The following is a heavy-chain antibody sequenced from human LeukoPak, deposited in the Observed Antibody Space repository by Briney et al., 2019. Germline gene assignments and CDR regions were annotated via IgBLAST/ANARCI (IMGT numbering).Heavy chain of an antibody. Sequence: GGSLRLSCAASGLTFSTFAMSWVRQAPGKGLEWVSAISGAGDTTSYADSVKGRFTISRDNSRNTLYLQMNSLRAEDTAVYYCARDQRRKDILSRSYYFDYWGQGTLVTVSS. D-gene: IGHD1-14*01. CDR3: ARDQRRKDILSRSYYFDY. CDR2: ISGAGDTT. CDR1: GLTFSTFA. V-gene: IGHV3-23*01. J-gene: IGHJ4*02.